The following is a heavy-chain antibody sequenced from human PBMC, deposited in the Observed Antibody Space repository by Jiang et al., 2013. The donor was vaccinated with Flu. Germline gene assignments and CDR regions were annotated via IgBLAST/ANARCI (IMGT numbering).Heavy chain of an antibody. CDR1: GYTFTSYG. D-gene: IGHD3-10*01. V-gene: IGHV1-18*01. J-gene: IGHJ6*02. CDR2: ISAYNGNT. Sequence: SVKVSCKASGYTFTSYGISWVRQAPGQGLEWMGWISAYNGNTNYAQKLQGRVTMTTDTSTSTAYMELRSLRSDDTAVYYCASPLTGAYGSGSYPYYYGMDVWGQGTTVTVSS. CDR3: ASPLTGAYGSGSYPYYYGMDV.